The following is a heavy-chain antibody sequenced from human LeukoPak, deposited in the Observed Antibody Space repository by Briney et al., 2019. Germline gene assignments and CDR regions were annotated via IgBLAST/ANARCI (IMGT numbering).Heavy chain of an antibody. CDR3: ARDSRASSGWLDY. J-gene: IGHJ4*02. CDR2: INPNSGGT. Sequence: ASVKVSCKASGYTFTGYYMHWVRQAPGQGLEWMGWINPNSGGTNYAQKFQGRVTMTRDTSISTAYMELSRLRSDDTAVYYCARDSRASSGWLDYWGQGTLVTVSS. D-gene: IGHD6-19*01. V-gene: IGHV1-2*02. CDR1: GYTFTGYY.